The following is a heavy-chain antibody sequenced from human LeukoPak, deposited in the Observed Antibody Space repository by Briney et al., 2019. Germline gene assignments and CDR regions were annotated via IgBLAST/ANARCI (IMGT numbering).Heavy chain of an antibody. J-gene: IGHJ4*02. CDR1: GFTFSRYS. CDR2: VGSSSSTI. Sequence: GSLRLSCAASGFTFSRYSMNWVRQAPGKGLEWVSYVGSSSSTIYYGESVRGRFTVSRDNANNLLYLQMNSLRAEDTAVYYCAGGESEYTSSGDFAYWGQGTLATVSS. V-gene: IGHV3-48*01. D-gene: IGHD6-6*01. CDR3: AGGESEYTSSGDFAY.